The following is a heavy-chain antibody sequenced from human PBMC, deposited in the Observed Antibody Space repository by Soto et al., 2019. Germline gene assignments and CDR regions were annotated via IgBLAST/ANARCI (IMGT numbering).Heavy chain of an antibody. CDR3: ARGVPAAGTDWFDP. CDR2: VSSTGSS. V-gene: IGHV4-4*07. Sequence: SETVSLTCTVSGGSISNYYWSWIRQPAEKRLEWIGRVSSTGSSYYNPSLKSRVTISVDTSKNQVSLNLTSVTAADTAVYYCARGVPAAGTDWFDPWGQGTLVTVSS. J-gene: IGHJ5*02. D-gene: IGHD6-13*01. CDR1: GGSISNYY.